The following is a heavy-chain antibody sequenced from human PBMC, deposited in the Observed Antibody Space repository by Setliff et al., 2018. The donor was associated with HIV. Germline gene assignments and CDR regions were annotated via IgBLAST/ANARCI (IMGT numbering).Heavy chain of an antibody. CDR1: GSSISSNYY. CDR2: IDASANT. V-gene: IGHV4-38-2*02. J-gene: IGHJ5*02. CDR3: ARIGSGWSVGWFDH. D-gene: IGHD6-13*01. Sequence: PSETLSLTCTVSGSSISSNYYWAWIRQAPGKGLEWIGCIDASANTYYIPSLKSRATISIDTSKNQLSLKLRSVTAADTAVYYCARIGSGWSVGWFDHWGQGTLVTVSS.